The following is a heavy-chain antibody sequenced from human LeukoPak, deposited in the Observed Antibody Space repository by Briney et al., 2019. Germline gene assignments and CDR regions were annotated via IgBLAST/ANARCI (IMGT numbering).Heavy chain of an antibody. CDR2: ISSSGSTI. Sequence: PGGSLRLSCAASGFTFSSYEMNWVRQAPGKGLEWVSYISSSGSTIYYADSVKGRFTISRDNAKNSLYLQMNSLRAEDTAVYYCARVFRHFARVVPDIWGQGTMVTVSS. CDR3: ARVFRHFARVVPDI. J-gene: IGHJ3*02. D-gene: IGHD2-15*01. CDR1: GFTFSSYE. V-gene: IGHV3-48*03.